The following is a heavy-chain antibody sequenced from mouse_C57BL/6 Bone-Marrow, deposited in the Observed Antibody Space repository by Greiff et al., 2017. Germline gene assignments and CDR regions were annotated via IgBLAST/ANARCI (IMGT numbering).Heavy chain of an antibody. CDR3: ARRGSNYSAMDY. CDR1: GYTFTSYT. D-gene: IGHD1-1*01. J-gene: IGHJ4*01. V-gene: IGHV1-4*01. CDR2: INPSSGYT. Sequence: VQLQQSGAELARPGASVKMSCKASGYTFTSYTMHWVQQRPGQGLEWIGYINPSSGYTKYNQKFKDKATLTEDKSSSKAYMQLSSLTSEDSAVYYCARRGSNYSAMDYWGQGTSVTVSS.